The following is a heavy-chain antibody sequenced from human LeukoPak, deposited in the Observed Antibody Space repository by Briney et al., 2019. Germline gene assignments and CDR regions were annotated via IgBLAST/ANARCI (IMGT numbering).Heavy chain of an antibody. V-gene: IGHV1-18*01. D-gene: IGHD2-21*02. J-gene: IGHJ5*02. CDR3: ARDSRRYCGGDCYSSDH. CDR1: GYTFTSHG. Sequence: ASVKVSCKASGYTFTSHGISWVRQAPGQGLEWMGWISAYNGNTNYAQKLQGRVTMTTDTSTSTAYMELRSLRSDDTAVYYCARDSRRYCGGDCYSSDHWGQGTLVTVSS. CDR2: ISAYNGNT.